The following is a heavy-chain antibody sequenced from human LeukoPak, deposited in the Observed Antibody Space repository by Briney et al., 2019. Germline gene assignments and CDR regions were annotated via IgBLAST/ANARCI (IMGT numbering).Heavy chain of an antibody. CDR3: ASYLGGNFPPYAFDI. V-gene: IGHV1-18*01. J-gene: IGHJ3*02. Sequence: VASVKVSCKASGYTFTSYGISWVRQAPGQGLEWMGWISAYNGNTNYAQKLQGRVTMTTDTSTSTAYMELSSLRSEDTAVYYCASYLGGNFPPYAFDIWGQGTMVTVSS. CDR2: ISAYNGNT. CDR1: GYTFTSYG. D-gene: IGHD4-23*01.